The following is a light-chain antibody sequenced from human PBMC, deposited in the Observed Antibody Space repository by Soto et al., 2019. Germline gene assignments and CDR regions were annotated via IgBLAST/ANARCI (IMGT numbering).Light chain of an antibody. J-gene: IGLJ2*01. CDR3: CSYAGTYTFGV. CDR1: SSDVGGYNY. V-gene: IGLV2-11*01. CDR2: DVS. Sequence: QSALTQPRSVSGSPGQSVTISCTGTSSDVGGYNYVSWYQHYPGKAPKLMIYDVSKRPSGVPDRFSGSKSGDTASLIISGLQAEDEADYYCCSYAGTYTFGVFGGGTKVTVL.